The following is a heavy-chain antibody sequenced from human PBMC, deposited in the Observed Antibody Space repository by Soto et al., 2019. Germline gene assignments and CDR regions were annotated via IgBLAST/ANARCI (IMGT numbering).Heavy chain of an antibody. D-gene: IGHD1-1*01. CDR3: AREVLRPGDSYYGMDV. Sequence: GGSLRLSCASSGFTFINYDMHWVRQAPGEGLEWVSGIGAASDTYYPVSVQGRFTVSRDNAKKSLYLQMNSLRAGDTAVYYCAREVLRPGDSYYGMDVWGQGTTVPVSS. CDR1: GFTFINYD. V-gene: IGHV3-13*01. CDR2: IGAASDT. J-gene: IGHJ6*02.